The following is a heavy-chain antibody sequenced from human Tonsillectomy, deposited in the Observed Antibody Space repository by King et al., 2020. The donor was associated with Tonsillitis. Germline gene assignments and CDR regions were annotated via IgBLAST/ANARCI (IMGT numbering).Heavy chain of an antibody. CDR2: FDPEDGER. CDR3: ATVAHITMVRGVIPGIFEY. V-gene: IGHV1-24*01. Sequence: VQLVESGAEVKKPGASVKVSCKVSGDTLTELYMHWVRQAPGKGLEWMGGFDPEDGERVYAQKFQGRVTMTEDTSTETAYMELSSLRSEDTAVYYCATVAHITMVRGVIPGIFEYCGEGTLVTVSS. D-gene: IGHD3-10*01. CDR1: GDTLTELY. J-gene: IGHJ4*02.